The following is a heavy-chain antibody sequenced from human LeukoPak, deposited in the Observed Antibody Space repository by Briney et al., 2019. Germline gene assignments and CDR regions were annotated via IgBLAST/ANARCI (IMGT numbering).Heavy chain of an antibody. Sequence: PGGSLRLSRAASGFTFSDYGMHWVRQAPGKGLDWVANIWYDGSVKYYADSVKGRFTISRDNSKNTVSLQMDSLRVEDTAVYYCARRARLYFYMDVWGKGTTVTVSS. V-gene: IGHV3-33*01. D-gene: IGHD3-9*01. CDR1: GFTFSDYG. CDR3: ARRARLYFYMDV. CDR2: IWYDGSVK. J-gene: IGHJ6*04.